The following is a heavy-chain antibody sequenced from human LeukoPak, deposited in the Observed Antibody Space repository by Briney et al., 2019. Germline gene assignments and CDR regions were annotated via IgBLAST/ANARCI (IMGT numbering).Heavy chain of an antibody. CDR2: IKQDGSEK. V-gene: IGHV3-7*01. CDR3: ARSKTTDNCSSTSCYIGDYYYYYMDV. CDR1: GFTFSSYW. Sequence: QSGGSLRLSCAASGFTFSSYWMSWVRQAPGKGLEWVANIKQDGSEKYYVDSVKGRFTISRDNAKNSLYLQMNRLRAEDTAMYYCARSKTTDNCSSTSCYIGDYYYYYMDVWGKGTTVTVSS. D-gene: IGHD2-2*02. J-gene: IGHJ6*03.